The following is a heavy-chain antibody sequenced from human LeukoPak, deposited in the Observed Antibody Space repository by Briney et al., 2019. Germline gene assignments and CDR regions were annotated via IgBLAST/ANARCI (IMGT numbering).Heavy chain of an antibody. CDR1: GFTFSSYS. J-gene: IGHJ4*02. CDR2: ISSSSSTI. V-gene: IGHV3-48*01. Sequence: TGGSLRLSCAASGFTFSSYSMNWVRQAPGKGLEWVSYISSSSSTIYYADSVKGRFTITRDNVKNSLYLQMNSLRAEDTAVYYCAIVDWIRAYWGQGTLVTVSS. D-gene: IGHD1-1*01. CDR3: AIVDWIRAY.